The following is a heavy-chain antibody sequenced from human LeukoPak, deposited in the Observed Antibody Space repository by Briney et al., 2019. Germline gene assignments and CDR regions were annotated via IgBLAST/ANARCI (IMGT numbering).Heavy chain of an antibody. CDR1: GGSISSGGYS. J-gene: IGHJ3*02. V-gene: IGHV4-30-2*01. Sequence: SKTLSLTCAVSGGSISSGGYSWSWIRQPPGKGLEWIGYIYHSGSTYYNPSLKSRVTISVDRSKNQFSLKLSSVTAADTAVYYCARKALTLDAFDIWGQGTMVTVSS. D-gene: IGHD3-9*01. CDR3: ARKALTLDAFDI. CDR2: IYHSGST.